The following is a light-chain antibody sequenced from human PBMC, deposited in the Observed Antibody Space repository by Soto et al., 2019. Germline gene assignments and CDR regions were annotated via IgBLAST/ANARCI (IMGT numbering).Light chain of an antibody. CDR3: QQYYLVPFT. CDR1: QSVLYTSNNQNY. J-gene: IGKJ3*01. V-gene: IGKV4-1*01. Sequence: DIVMTQSPDSLGVSLGERATINCKSSQSVLYTSNNQNYLAWYQQKSGQPPKLLIYGASARESGVPARFSGSGSGTDFTLTLNGLQADDVAVYYCQQYYLVPFTFGPGTKVDIK. CDR2: GAS.